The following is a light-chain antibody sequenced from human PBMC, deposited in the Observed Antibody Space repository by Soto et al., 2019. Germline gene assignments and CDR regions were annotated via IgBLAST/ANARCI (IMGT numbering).Light chain of an antibody. Sequence: VMTQSPATLSVSPGEIATLSFSASQSVSSHLAWYQQKPGQPPRLLIHGASTRATGIPTRFSGSGSGTDFTLTISSLQSEDFAVYYCQQYNNWPPITFGQGTRLEIK. J-gene: IGKJ5*01. CDR1: QSVSSH. V-gene: IGKV3D-15*01. CDR3: QQYNNWPPIT. CDR2: GAS.